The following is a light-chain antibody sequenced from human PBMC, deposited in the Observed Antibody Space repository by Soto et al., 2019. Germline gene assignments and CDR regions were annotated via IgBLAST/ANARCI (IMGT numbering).Light chain of an antibody. CDR3: QQYNNWPPWT. J-gene: IGKJ1*01. CDR2: DAS. CDR1: QNIRSS. Sequence: ELVMTQSRASLSASPGERVALSFRASQNIRSSLAWYQQRPGQAPRLLIYDASTRATGIPPRFSGGGSGTEFTVTISSLQSEDIAVYYCQQYNNWPPWTFGQGTKVDIK. V-gene: IGKV3-15*01.